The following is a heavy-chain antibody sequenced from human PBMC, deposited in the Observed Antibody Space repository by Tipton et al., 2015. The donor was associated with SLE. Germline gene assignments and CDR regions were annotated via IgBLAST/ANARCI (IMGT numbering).Heavy chain of an antibody. Sequence: SLRLSCAASGFIFDDYPMHWVRQVPGKGLEWVSGLSWNSGSIGYADSVKGRFTISRDNAKNFLYLQMNSLRPEDTAFYYCAKETQRITMVQGGLGFWGQGTLVTVSS. CDR3: AKETQRITMVQGGLGF. CDR1: GFIFDDYP. D-gene: IGHD3-10*01. J-gene: IGHJ4*02. V-gene: IGHV3-9*01. CDR2: LSWNSGSI.